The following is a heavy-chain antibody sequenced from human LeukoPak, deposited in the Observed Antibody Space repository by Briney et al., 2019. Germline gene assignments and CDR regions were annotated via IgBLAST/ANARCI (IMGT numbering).Heavy chain of an antibody. Sequence: GGSLRLSCGASGFTFSTYWIHWVRQAPGKGLVWVSQIKFDGSLASYADSVKGRFTISRDNAKNTLYLQMNSLGTEDTAVYYCVTGHYDSRMYFDLWGRGTLVTDSS. D-gene: IGHD3-16*01. CDR1: GFTFSTYW. V-gene: IGHV3-74*01. J-gene: IGHJ2*01. CDR2: IKFDGSLA. CDR3: VTGHYDSRMYFDL.